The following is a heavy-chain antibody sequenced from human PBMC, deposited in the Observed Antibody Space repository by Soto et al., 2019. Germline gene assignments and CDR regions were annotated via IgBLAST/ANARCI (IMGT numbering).Heavy chain of an antibody. CDR3: FKEKRGYSYGEH. Sequence: QVQLVESGGGVVQPGRSLRLSCAASGFTFSNYGMHWVRQAPGKGLEWVVVISYDGRDKHYLDSVKGRFTVSRDNSKNTLYLQMNSLRTEDTAVYYCFKEKRGYSYGEHWGQGTLVTVSS. CDR1: GFTFSNYG. CDR2: ISYDGRDK. J-gene: IGHJ4*02. D-gene: IGHD5-18*01. V-gene: IGHV3-30*18.